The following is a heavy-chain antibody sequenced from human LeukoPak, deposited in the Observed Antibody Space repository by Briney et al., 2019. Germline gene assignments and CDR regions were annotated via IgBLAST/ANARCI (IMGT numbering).Heavy chain of an antibody. CDR1: GGSISSGSYY. CDR2: IYTSGST. V-gene: IGHV4-61*02. Sequence: SQTLSLTCTVSGGSISSGSYYWSWIRQPAGKGLVWIGRIYTSGSTNYNPSLKSRVTISVDTSKNQFSLKLSSVTAADTAVYYCARVRIQLFWFDPWGQGTLVTVSS. CDR3: ARVRIQLFWFDP. J-gene: IGHJ5*02. D-gene: IGHD5-18*01.